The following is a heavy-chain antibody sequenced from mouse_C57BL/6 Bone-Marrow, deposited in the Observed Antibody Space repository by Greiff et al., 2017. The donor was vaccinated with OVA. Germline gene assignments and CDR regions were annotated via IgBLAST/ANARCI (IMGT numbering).Heavy chain of an antibody. D-gene: IGHD4-1*01. J-gene: IGHJ3*01. V-gene: IGHV1-81*01. CDR2: IYPRSGNT. CDR1: GYTFTSYG. CDR3: AKLGLCAY. Sequence: QVQLQQSGAELARPGASVKLSCKASGYTFTSYGISWVKQRTGQGLEWIGEIYPRSGNTYYNEKFKGKATLTADKSSSTAYMELRSLTSEDSAVYFCAKLGLCAYWGQGTLVTVSA.